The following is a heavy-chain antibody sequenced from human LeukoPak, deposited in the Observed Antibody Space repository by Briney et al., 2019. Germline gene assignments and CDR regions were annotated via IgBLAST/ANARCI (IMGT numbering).Heavy chain of an antibody. V-gene: IGHV3-7*02. CDR1: GFTFSSYW. D-gene: IGHD6-19*01. CDR2: IKQDGSER. J-gene: IGHJ4*02. CDR3: ASLRERSIAVAGTDY. Sequence: PGGSLRLSCAASGFTFSSYWMSWVRQAPGKGLEWVANIKQDGSERYYVDSVKGRFTISRDNAKNSLYLQMNSLRAEDTAVYYCASLRERSIAVAGTDYWGQGTLVTVSS.